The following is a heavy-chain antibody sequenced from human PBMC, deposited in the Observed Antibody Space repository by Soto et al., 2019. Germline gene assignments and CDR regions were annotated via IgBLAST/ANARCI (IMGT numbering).Heavy chain of an antibody. CDR1: GFNFSIYS. CDR2: IMPGSSHI. J-gene: IGHJ3*02. CDR3: ASRRHYYGSSTYLSNAYDI. Sequence: GGSLRLSSAASGFNFSIYSMNWVRQAPGKGLEWVSYIMPGSSHIFYADSVKGRFTISRDNAKNSLYLQMNSLKASDTAMFYCASRRHYYGSSTYLSNAYDIWGQGTMVTVSS. D-gene: IGHD3-22*01. V-gene: IGHV3-48*01.